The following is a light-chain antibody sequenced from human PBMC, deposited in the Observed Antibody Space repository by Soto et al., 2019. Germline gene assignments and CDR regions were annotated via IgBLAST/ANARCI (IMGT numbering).Light chain of an antibody. CDR1: QSVSNY. CDR3: QQYNNWPSWT. V-gene: IGKV3-15*01. CDR2: DAS. Sequence: EIVLTQSPATLSLSPGERATLSCRASQSVSNYLAWYQQIPGQAPRLLIYDASTRATGIPARFSGSGSGTEFTLTISSLQSEDFAVYYCQQYNNWPSWTFGQGTKVDIK. J-gene: IGKJ1*01.